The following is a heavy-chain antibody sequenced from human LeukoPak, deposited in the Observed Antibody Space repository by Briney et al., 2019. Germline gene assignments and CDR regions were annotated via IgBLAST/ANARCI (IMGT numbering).Heavy chain of an antibody. CDR3: VKDNPLDY. Sequence: PGGSLRLSCAASGFTFSSYSMNWVRQAPGKGLEWVSSISSSSSYIYYADSVKGRFTISRDNCKNTLYLHINSLRAEDTAVYYCVKDNPLDYWGQGTLVIVSS. D-gene: IGHD1-14*01. J-gene: IGHJ4*02. CDR2: ISSSSSYI. V-gene: IGHV3-21*01. CDR1: GFTFSSYS.